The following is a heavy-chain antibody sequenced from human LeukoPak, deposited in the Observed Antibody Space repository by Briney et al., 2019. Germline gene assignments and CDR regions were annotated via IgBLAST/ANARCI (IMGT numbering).Heavy chain of an antibody. D-gene: IGHD6-6*01. CDR1: GYTFTSYA. J-gene: IGHJ4*02. V-gene: IGHV1-3*02. CDR2: SNAGNDNT. CDR3: ARVRRIAARPDAHFYY. Sequence: ASVKVSCKASGYTFTSYAMHWVRQAPGQRLEWMGWSNAGNDNTKYSQEFQGRVTITRDTSASTAYMELSSLRSEDMAVYYCARVRRIAARPDAHFYYWGQGTLVTVSS.